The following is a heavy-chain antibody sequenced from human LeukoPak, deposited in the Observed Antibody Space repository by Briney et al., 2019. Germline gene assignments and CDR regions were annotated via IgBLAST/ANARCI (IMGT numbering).Heavy chain of an antibody. J-gene: IGHJ6*03. V-gene: IGHV1-69*13. Sequence: SVKVSCKASGGTFSSYAISWVRQAPGQGLEWMGRVIPIFGTANYAQKFQGRVTITSDESTSTAYMELSSLRSEDTAVYYCAREARYGGYYYYYYMDVWGKGTTVTVSS. CDR2: VIPIFGTA. D-gene: IGHD3-16*02. CDR1: GGTFSSYA. CDR3: AREARYGGYYYYYYMDV.